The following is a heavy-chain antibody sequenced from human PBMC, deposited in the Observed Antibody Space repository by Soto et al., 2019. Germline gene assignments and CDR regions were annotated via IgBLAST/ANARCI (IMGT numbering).Heavy chain of an antibody. CDR3: ARGLSGSYFPHDAFDI. D-gene: IGHD1-26*01. J-gene: IGHJ3*02. CDR2: IWYDGSNK. CDR1: GFTFSSYG. Sequence: QVQLVESGGGVVQPGRSLRLSCEASGFTFSSYGMHWVGQAPGKGLEWGAVIWYDGSNKYYADSVKGRFTISRDNSKNTLYLQMNSLRAEDTAVYYCARGLSGSYFPHDAFDIWGQGTMVTVSS. V-gene: IGHV3-33*01.